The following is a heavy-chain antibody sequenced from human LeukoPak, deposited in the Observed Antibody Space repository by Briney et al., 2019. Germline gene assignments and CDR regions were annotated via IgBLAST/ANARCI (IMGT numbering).Heavy chain of an antibody. CDR3: ARVRWLLARYYFDY. CDR2: IYYSGST. Sequence: SETLSLTCTASGGSISSSSHYWGWIRQPPGKGLEWIGSIYYSGSTYYNPSLKSRVTISVDTSKNQFSLKLSSVTAADTAVYYCARVRWLLARYYFDYWGQGTLVTVST. D-gene: IGHD3-22*01. V-gene: IGHV4-39*07. J-gene: IGHJ4*02. CDR1: GGSISSSSHY.